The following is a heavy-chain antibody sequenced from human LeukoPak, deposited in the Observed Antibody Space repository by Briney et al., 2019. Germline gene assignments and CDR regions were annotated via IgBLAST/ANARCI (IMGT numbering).Heavy chain of an antibody. D-gene: IGHD4-23*01. J-gene: IGHJ4*02. Sequence: SETLSLTCTVSGGSISSGGYYWSWIRQPPGKGLEWIGYIYHSGSTYYNPSLKSRVTISVDRSKNQFSLKLSSVTAADTAVYYCAALYGGAPFDYWGQGTLVTVSS. V-gene: IGHV4-30-2*01. CDR1: GGSISSGGYY. CDR2: IYHSGST. CDR3: AALYGGAPFDY.